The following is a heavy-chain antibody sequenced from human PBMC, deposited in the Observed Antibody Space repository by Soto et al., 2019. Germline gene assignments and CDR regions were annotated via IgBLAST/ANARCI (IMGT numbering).Heavy chain of an antibody. CDR1: GYTFTSYD. J-gene: IGHJ3*02. Sequence: QVQLVQSGAEVKKPGASVKVSCKASGYTFTSYDINWVRQATGQGLEWMGWMNPNSGNTGYAQKFQGRVTMTRNTSIRTAYMEPSRLRSEDTAVYYCASGSVEQLGDDAFDIWGQGTMVTVSS. V-gene: IGHV1-8*01. D-gene: IGHD6-13*01. CDR2: MNPNSGNT. CDR3: ASGSVEQLGDDAFDI.